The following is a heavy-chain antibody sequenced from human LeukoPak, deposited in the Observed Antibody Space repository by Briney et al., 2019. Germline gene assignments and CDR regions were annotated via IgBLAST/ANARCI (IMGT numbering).Heavy chain of an antibody. CDR2: ISSSSSYI. CDR3: ASTSGSYPYGMDV. D-gene: IGHD1-26*01. Sequence: GESLRLSCAASGFTFSNYGMSWVRQAPGKGLEWVSSISSSSSYIYYADSVKGRFTISRDNAKNSLYLQMNSLRAEDTAVYYCASTSGSYPYGMDVWGQGTTVTVSS. CDR1: GFTFSNYG. J-gene: IGHJ6*02. V-gene: IGHV3-21*01.